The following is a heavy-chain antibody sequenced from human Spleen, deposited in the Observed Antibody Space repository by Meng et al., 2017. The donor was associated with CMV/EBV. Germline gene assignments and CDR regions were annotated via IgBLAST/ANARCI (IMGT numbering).Heavy chain of an antibody. D-gene: IGHD6-13*01. Sequence: GGSLRLSCAASGFTVSSKYMSWVRQAPGKGLEWVAVISYNGSNKYYADSVKGRFTISRDNSKNTLYLQMNSLRAEDTAVYYCARDKMAAATGPYYFEYWGQGTVVTVSS. J-gene: IGHJ4*02. CDR3: ARDKMAAATGPYYFEY. CDR2: ISYNGSNK. V-gene: IGHV3-30-3*01. CDR1: GFTVSSKY.